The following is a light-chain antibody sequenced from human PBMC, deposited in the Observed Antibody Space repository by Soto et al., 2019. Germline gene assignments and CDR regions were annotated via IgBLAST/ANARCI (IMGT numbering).Light chain of an antibody. V-gene: IGLV1-51*01. CDR3: GVWDSSLSAVV. Sequence: QSVLTQPPSVSAAPRQKVTISRSGSSSNIGSNYVSWYHQLPGTAPKLVIYDNDKRPSGIPDRFSGSRSGTSATLAITGLQTGDEGDYYCGVWDSSLSAVVFGGGTKLTVL. CDR1: SSNIGSNY. CDR2: DND. J-gene: IGLJ2*01.